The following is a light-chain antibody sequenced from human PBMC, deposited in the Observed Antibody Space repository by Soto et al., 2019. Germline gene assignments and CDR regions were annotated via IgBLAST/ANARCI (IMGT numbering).Light chain of an antibody. CDR2: KAS. Sequence: IQMTQSPSTLSASVGDRVAITCRASQSIGIWLAWYQQKPGKAPRFLIYKASSLESGVPSRFSGSGYGTESTLTISSLQSCDFATHYYQLYNLYSWTFGQGTNVEIK. V-gene: IGKV1-5*03. J-gene: IGKJ1*01. CDR1: QSIGIW. CDR3: QLYNLYSWT.